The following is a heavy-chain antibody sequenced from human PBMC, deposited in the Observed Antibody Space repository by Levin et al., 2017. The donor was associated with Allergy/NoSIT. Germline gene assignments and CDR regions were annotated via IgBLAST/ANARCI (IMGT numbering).Heavy chain of an antibody. CDR2: IYYSGNT. D-gene: IGHD1-14*01. Sequence: KASETLSLTCSVSDGSISRTTYYWGWIRQPPGKGLEWIGSIYYSGNTYYNPSLKSRVTISVDSSKNQFSLKLTSVTAADTAIYYCARPRYNTFWYFDLWGRGTLVTVSS. CDR3: ARPRYNTFWYFDL. CDR1: DGSISRTTYY. V-gene: IGHV4-39*01. J-gene: IGHJ2*01.